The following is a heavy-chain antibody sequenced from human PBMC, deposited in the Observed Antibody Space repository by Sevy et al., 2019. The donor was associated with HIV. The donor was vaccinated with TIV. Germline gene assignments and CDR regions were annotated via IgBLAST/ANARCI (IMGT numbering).Heavy chain of an antibody. D-gene: IGHD2-21*01. Sequence: GGSLRLSCAASGFSYSSYGMHWVRQAPGKGLEWVAYIQYDGSNKDYADSVKGRFTISRDDSKNTLDLQMNSLRVEDTAVYYCVKEGGGEGGDHWGQGTLVTVSS. J-gene: IGHJ4*02. CDR1: GFSYSSYG. CDR3: VKEGGGEGGDH. V-gene: IGHV3-30*02. CDR2: IQYDGSNK.